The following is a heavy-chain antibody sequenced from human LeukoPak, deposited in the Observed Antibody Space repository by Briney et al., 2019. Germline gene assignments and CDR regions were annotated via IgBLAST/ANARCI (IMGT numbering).Heavy chain of an antibody. D-gene: IGHD3-22*01. CDR2: IGSSGSTV. CDR1: GFTFSAYE. CDR3: ARSDDSTGPRVVN. Sequence: GGSLRLSCAASGFTFSAYEMNWVRQAPGKGLEWVSYIGSSGSTVYYADSVKGRFTISRDNAKNSLFLQMNSLRAEDTAVYYCARSDDSTGPRVVNWGQGTLVTVSS. V-gene: IGHV3-48*03. J-gene: IGHJ4*02.